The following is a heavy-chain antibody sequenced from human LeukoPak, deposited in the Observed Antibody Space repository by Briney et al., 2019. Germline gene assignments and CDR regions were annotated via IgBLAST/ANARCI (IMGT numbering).Heavy chain of an antibody. CDR1: GYTFTGYY. CDR3: ARTVRYDFWSGYHLSY. D-gene: IGHD3-3*01. J-gene: IGHJ4*02. Sequence: GASVKVSCKASGYTFTGYYMHWVRQAPGQGLEWMGWINPNSGGTNYAQKFQGRVTMTRDTSINTAYMELSRLRSDDTAVYYCARTVRYDFWSGYHLSYWGQGTLVTVSS. V-gene: IGHV1-2*02. CDR2: INPNSGGT.